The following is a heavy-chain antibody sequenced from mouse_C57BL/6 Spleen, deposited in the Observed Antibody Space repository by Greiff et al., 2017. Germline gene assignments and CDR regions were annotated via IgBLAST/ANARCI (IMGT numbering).Heavy chain of an antibody. Sequence: QVQLQQPGAELVKPGASVKMSCKASGYTFTSYWITWVKQRPGQGLEWIGDIYPGSGSTNYNEKFKGKATLTVDTSSSTAYMQLSSLTSEDSAVYFCARGDYYGPWFAYWGQGTLVTVSA. CDR1: GYTFTSYW. J-gene: IGHJ3*01. V-gene: IGHV1-55*01. CDR3: ARGDYYGPWFAY. CDR2: IYPGSGST. D-gene: IGHD1-2*01.